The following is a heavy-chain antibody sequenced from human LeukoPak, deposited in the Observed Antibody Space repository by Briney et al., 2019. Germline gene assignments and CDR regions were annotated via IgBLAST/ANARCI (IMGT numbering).Heavy chain of an antibody. CDR1: GYTFTSHY. CDR3: ARESERGYSYGYALDY. D-gene: IGHD5-18*01. J-gene: IGHJ4*02. Sequence: GASVKVSCKASGYTFTSHYMHWVRQAPGQGLEWMGIINPSGGSTSYAQKFQGRVTMTRDTSTSTVYMELSSLRSEDTAVYYCARESERGYSYGYALDYWGQGTLVTVSS. V-gene: IGHV1-46*01. CDR2: INPSGGST.